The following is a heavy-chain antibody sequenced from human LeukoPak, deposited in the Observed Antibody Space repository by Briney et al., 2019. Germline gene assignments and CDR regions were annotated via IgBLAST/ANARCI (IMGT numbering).Heavy chain of an antibody. V-gene: IGHV3-7*01. D-gene: IGHD1-26*01. Sequence: GGSLRLSCAASGFAFSSYWMSWVRQAPGKGLERVANIKQDGSEKYFVDSVGGRFTISRDNAKNSLYLEMNSLRAEDTAVYYCARDKAVGPTILDYWGQGTLVTVSS. CDR2: IKQDGSEK. CDR3: ARDKAVGPTILDY. J-gene: IGHJ4*02. CDR1: GFAFSSYW.